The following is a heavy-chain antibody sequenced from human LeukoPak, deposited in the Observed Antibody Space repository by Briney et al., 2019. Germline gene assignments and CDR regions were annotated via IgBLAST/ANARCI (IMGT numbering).Heavy chain of an antibody. CDR1: GYSFTTYW. CDR3: ARLAAAGGNPHYLDY. Sequence: GESLKISCKGSGYSFTTYWIVWVRQMPGKGLEWMGIIYPDDSDTRNSPSFQGQVTISADKSISTAYLQWSSLKASDTAMCYCARLAAAGGNPHYLDYWGRGTQVTVSS. D-gene: IGHD6-25*01. V-gene: IGHV5-51*01. J-gene: IGHJ4*02. CDR2: IYPDDSDT.